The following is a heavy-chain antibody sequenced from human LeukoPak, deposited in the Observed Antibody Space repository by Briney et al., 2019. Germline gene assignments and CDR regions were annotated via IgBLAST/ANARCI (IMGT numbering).Heavy chain of an antibody. CDR2: ISSSSSYI. Sequence: GGSLRLSCAASGFTFSSYWMNWVRQAPGKGLEWVSSISSSSSYIYYADSVKGRFTISRDNAKNSLYLQMNSLRAEDTAVYYCSVPHSSSSVYFDYWGQGTLVTVSS. V-gene: IGHV3-21*01. CDR3: SVPHSSSSVYFDY. CDR1: GFTFSSYW. J-gene: IGHJ4*02. D-gene: IGHD6-6*01.